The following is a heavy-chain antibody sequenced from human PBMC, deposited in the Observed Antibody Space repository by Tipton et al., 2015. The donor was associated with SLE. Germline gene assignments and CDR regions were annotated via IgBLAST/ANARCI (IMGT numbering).Heavy chain of an antibody. V-gene: IGHV4-31*03. J-gene: IGHJ4*02. D-gene: IGHD6-13*01. CDR2: IYYRGTT. CDR1: GGSISSGGYY. CDR3: ARTEGSQYASWYFDR. Sequence: TLSLTCSVSGGSISSGGYYWSWIRQYPGKGLEWIGYIYYRGTTHYNPSLESRASISVDTSRNQFSLNLTSVTAADTAVFYCARTEGSQYASWYFDRWGRGTLVSVSS.